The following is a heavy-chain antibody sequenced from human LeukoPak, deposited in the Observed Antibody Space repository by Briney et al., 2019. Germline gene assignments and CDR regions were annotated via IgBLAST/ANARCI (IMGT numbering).Heavy chain of an antibody. V-gene: IGHV3-9*01. D-gene: IGHD5-12*01. CDR3: AKDKAPLYSGYDWDLDF. CDR1: GFTFHHYA. CDR2: ISWNSAYI. J-gene: IGHJ4*02. Sequence: PGRSLRLSCAASGFTFHHYAIHWVRQVPGKGLEWVSGISWNSAYIGYADSVKGRFTISRDNAKNSVYPQMNSLRAEDTALYYCAKDKAPLYSGYDWDLDFWGQGTMVTVSS.